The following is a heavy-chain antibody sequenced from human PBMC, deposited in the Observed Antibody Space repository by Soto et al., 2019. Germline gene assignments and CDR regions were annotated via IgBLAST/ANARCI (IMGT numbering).Heavy chain of an antibody. Sequence: SETLSLTCTVSGGSISSDYWSWIRQPPGKGLEWIGYIYYSGSTNYNPSLKSRVTISVDTSKNQFSLKLSSVTAADTAVYYCARSPVYSYFDPWGQGTLVTVSS. CDR2: IYYSGST. CDR3: ARSPVYSYFDP. CDR1: GGSISSDY. J-gene: IGHJ5*02. V-gene: IGHV4-59*01. D-gene: IGHD4-4*01.